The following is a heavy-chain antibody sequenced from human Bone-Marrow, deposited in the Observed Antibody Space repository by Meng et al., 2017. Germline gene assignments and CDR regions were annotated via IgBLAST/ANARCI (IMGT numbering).Heavy chain of an antibody. J-gene: IGHJ6*02. Sequence: VKVSCKASGGTFSSYAISWVRQAPGQGLEWMGGIIPIFGTANYAQKFQGRVTITADESTSTAYMELSSLRSEDTAVYYCARRWKDYGDYVPYYYGMDVWGQGTTVTVSS. CDR3: ARRWKDYGDYVPYYYGMDV. D-gene: IGHD4-17*01. CDR2: IIPIFGTA. V-gene: IGHV1-69*13. CDR1: GGTFSSYA.